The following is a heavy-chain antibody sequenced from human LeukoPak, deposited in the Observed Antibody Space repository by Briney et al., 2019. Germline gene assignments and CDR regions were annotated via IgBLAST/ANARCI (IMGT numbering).Heavy chain of an antibody. CDR2: IWYDGSNK. CDR1: GFTFSSYG. Sequence: GGSLRLSCAASGFTFSSYGMHWVRQAPGKGLEWVAVIWYDGSNKYYADSVKGRFTISRDNSKNTLYLQMNSLRAEDTAVCYCARAPRIVAHFDYWGQGTLVTVSS. D-gene: IGHD5-12*01. CDR3: ARAPRIVAHFDY. V-gene: IGHV3-33*01. J-gene: IGHJ4*02.